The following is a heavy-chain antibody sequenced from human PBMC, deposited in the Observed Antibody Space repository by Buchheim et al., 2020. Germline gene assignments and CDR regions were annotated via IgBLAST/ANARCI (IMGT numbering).Heavy chain of an antibody. D-gene: IGHD4-11*01. V-gene: IGHV3-49*03. J-gene: IGHJ6*02. CDR1: GFTFGDYA. CDR2: IRRKAYGGTT. CDR3: TRDYSEYYYYYYGMDV. Sequence: EVQLVESGGGLVQPGRSLRLSCTASGFTFGDYAMSWFRQAPGTGLEWVGFIRRKAYGGTTEYAASVKGRFTISRDDSKSIAYLQMNSLKTEDTAVYYCTRDYSEYYYYYYGMDVWGQGTT.